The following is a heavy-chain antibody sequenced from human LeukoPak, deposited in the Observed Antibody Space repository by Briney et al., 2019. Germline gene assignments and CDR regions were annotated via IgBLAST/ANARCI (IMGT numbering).Heavy chain of an antibody. D-gene: IGHD4-17*01. Sequence: PGGSLRLSCAASGFTFSSYAMSWVRQAPGKGLDGVSAISCRWGRTHYADSVKGGFAIPRDNAKNTLYLQMNSLRAEETAVYYCAKVHYGDNQGYYCGMDVWGQGTTVTVSS. CDR3: AKVHYGDNQGYYCGMDV. CDR1: GFTFSSYA. V-gene: IGHV3-23*01. J-gene: IGHJ6*02. CDR2: ISCRWGRT.